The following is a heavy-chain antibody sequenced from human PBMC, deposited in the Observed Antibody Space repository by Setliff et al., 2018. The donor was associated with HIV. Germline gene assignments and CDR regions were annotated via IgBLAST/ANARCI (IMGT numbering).Heavy chain of an antibody. D-gene: IGHD4-17*01. CDR1: GFTFSSYG. CDR2: ISYDGSNK. CDR3: AKGYGVLYYYYGMDV. J-gene: IGHJ6*02. V-gene: IGHV3-30*18. Sequence: LRLSCAASGFTFSSYGMHWVRQAPGKGLEWVAVISYDGSNKYYADSVKGRFTISRDNSKNTLYLQMNSLRAEDTAVYYCAKGYGVLYYYYGMDVWGQGTTVTVSS.